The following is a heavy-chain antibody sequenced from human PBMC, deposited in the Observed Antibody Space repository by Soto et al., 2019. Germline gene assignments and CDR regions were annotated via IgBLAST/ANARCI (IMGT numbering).Heavy chain of an antibody. CDR2: IYWDDDK. CDR3: AHRPLFYDFWSGQGWFDP. D-gene: IGHD3-3*01. V-gene: IGHV2-5*02. J-gene: IGHJ5*02. CDR1: GFSLSTSGVG. Sequence: QITLKESGPTLVKPTQTLTLTCTFSGFSLSTSGVGVGWIRQPPGKALEWLALIYWDDDKRYSPSLKSRLTITKDTSKKQVVLTMTNMDPVDTATYYCAHRPLFYDFWSGQGWFDPWGQGTLVTVSS.